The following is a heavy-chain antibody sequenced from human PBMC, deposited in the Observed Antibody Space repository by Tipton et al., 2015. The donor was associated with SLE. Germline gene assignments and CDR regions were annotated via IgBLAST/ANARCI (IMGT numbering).Heavy chain of an antibody. Sequence: TLSLTCTVSGGSISSYYWSWIRQPPGKGLEWIGYIYYSGSTNYNPSLKSRVTISVDTSKNQFSLKLSSVTAADTAVYYWARYCSGGSCYYAFDIWGQGTKVTVSS. CDR3: ARYCSGGSCYYAFDI. CDR2: IYYSGST. CDR1: GGSISSYY. J-gene: IGHJ3*02. V-gene: IGHV4-59*12. D-gene: IGHD2-15*01.